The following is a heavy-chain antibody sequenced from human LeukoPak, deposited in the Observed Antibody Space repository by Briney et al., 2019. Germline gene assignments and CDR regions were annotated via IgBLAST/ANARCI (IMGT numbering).Heavy chain of an antibody. CDR2: ISGSGGST. Sequence: TGGSLRLSCAASEFTLSSYAMSWVRQAPGKGLEWGSAISGSGGSTYYADSVKGRFTIPRDNSKNTLYLQMNSLRAEDTAVYYCAKISGDYVCDYWGQGTLVTVSS. CDR3: AKISGDYVCDY. J-gene: IGHJ4*02. V-gene: IGHV3-23*01. D-gene: IGHD4-17*01. CDR1: EFTLSSYA.